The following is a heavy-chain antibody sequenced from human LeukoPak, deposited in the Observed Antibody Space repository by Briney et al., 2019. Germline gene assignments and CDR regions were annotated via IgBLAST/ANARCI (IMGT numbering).Heavy chain of an antibody. Sequence: ASVKVSCTAFGYTFSSYYIHCVRQAPGQGLEWMGVINPSGGRTTYAQKFQGRVTMTRDTSTSTVYMELSSLRSEDTAVYYCARQPPIMRAFDIWGQGTMVTVSS. J-gene: IGHJ3*02. D-gene: IGHD3-16*01. CDR3: ARQPPIMRAFDI. CDR2: INPSGGRT. CDR1: GYTFSSYY. V-gene: IGHV1-46*01.